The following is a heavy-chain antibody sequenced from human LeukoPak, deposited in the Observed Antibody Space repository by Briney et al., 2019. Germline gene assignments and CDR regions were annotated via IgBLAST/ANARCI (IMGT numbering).Heavy chain of an antibody. CDR2: ISGSGGST. V-gene: IGHV3-23*01. CDR3: AKDPNFDWLTFYYFDY. J-gene: IGHJ4*02. CDR1: GFTFSSYA. D-gene: IGHD3-9*01. Sequence: GGSLRLSCAASGFTFSSYAMSWVRQAPGKGLEWVSAISGSGGSTYYADSVKGRFTISRDNSKNTLYLQMNSLRAEDTAVYYCAKDPNFDWLTFYYFDYWGQGTLVTVSS.